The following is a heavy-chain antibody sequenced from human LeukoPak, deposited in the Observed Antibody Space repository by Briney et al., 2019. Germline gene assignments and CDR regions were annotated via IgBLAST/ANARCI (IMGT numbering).Heavy chain of an antibody. J-gene: IGHJ4*02. CDR3: AKEEYSSGWYYFDY. CDR1: GFTFSSYA. D-gene: IGHD6-19*01. Sequence: PGGSLRLSCAASGFTFSSYAMHWVRQAPGKGLEWVAVISYDGSNKYYADSVKGRFTISRDNSKNTLYLQMNSLRAEDTAVYYCAKEEYSSGWYYFDYWGQGTLVTVSS. V-gene: IGHV3-30*04. CDR2: ISYDGSNK.